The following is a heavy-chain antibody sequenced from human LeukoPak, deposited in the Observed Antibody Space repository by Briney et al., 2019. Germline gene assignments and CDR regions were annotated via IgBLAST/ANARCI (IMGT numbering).Heavy chain of an antibody. D-gene: IGHD5-18*01. CDR1: GFTFSSYA. CDR2: ISSDGSNE. V-gene: IGHV3-30*03. Sequence: GGSLRLSCAASGFTFSSYAMHWVRQAPGKGLEWVALISSDGSNEFYADSVKGRFTISRDNSKNTLYLQMNSLRAEDTAVYYCACGYSYVEMYWGQGTLVTVSP. J-gene: IGHJ4*02. CDR3: ACGYSYVEMY.